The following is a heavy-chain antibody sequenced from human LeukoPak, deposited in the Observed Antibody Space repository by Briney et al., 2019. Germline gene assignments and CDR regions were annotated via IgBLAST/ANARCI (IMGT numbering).Heavy chain of an antibody. CDR3: ARCLVRGVIIAYFDY. J-gene: IGHJ4*02. V-gene: IGHV5-51*01. CDR1: GYSFTSYW. Sequence: GESLKISCKGSGYSFTSYWIGWVRQMPGKGLEWMGIIYPGDSDTRYSPSSQGQVTISADKSISTAYLQWSSLKASDTAMYYCARCLVRGVIIAYFDYWGQGTLVTVSS. D-gene: IGHD3-10*01. CDR2: IYPGDSDT.